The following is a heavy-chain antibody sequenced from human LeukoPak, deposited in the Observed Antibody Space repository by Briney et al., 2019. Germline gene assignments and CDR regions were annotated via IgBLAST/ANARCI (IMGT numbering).Heavy chain of an antibody. CDR2: IIPIFGTA. CDR1: GGTFSSYA. D-gene: IGHD2-21*02. V-gene: IGHV1-69*13. CDR3: ASGYPLAYCGGDCPGAFDY. Sequence: ASVKVSCKASGGTFSSYAISWVRQAPGQGLEWMGGIIPIFGTANYAQKFQGRVTITADESTSTAYMELSSLRSEDTAVYYCASGYPLAYCGGDCPGAFDYWGQGTLVTVSP. J-gene: IGHJ4*02.